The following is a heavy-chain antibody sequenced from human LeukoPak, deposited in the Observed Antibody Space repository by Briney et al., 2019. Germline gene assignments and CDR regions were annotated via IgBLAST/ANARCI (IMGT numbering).Heavy chain of an antibody. CDR1: GFTFDDYA. D-gene: IGHD3-9*01. CDR3: AKDTYYDILTGHSYDY. J-gene: IGHJ4*02. CDR2: ISWNSGSI. Sequence: GGSLRLSCAAAGFTFDDYAMHWVRQAPGKGLEWVSGISWNSGSIGYADSVKGRFTISRDNAKNSLYLQMNSLRAEDTALYYCAKDTYYDILTGHSYDYWGQGTLVTVSS. V-gene: IGHV3-9*01.